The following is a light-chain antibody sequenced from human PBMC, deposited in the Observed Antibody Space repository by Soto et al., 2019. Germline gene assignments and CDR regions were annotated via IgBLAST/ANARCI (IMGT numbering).Light chain of an antibody. V-gene: IGKV1-33*01. CDR3: QQYDNLLRFT. CDR1: QDISNY. J-gene: IGKJ3*01. Sequence: DIQMTQSPSSLSASVGDRVTITCQASQDISNYLNWYQQKPGKAPKLLIYDASNLETGVPSRFSGSGSGTDFPFTISSLQPEDIARYYCQQYDNLLRFTFGPGTKVDIK. CDR2: DAS.